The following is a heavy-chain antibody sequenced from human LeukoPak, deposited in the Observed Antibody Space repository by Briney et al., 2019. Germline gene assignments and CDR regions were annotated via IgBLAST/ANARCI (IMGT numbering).Heavy chain of an antibody. V-gene: IGHV4-31*03. CDR2: IYYSGST. D-gene: IGHD1-26*01. Sequence: PSETLSLTCTVSGGSISSGGYYWSWIRQHPGKGLEWIGYIYYSGSTYYNPSLKSRVTISVDTSKNQFSLKLSSVTAADTAVYYCARDNSGWFDPWGQGTLVTVSS. CDR1: GGSISSGGYY. J-gene: IGHJ5*02. CDR3: ARDNSGWFDP.